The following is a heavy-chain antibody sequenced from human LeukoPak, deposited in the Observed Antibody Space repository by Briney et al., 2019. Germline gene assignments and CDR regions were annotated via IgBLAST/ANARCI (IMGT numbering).Heavy chain of an antibody. V-gene: IGHV1-69*04. CDR2: IIYILGIA. Sequence: SVKVSCKASGGTFSSYAISWVRQAPGQGREWMGRIIYILGIANYAQKFQGRVTITADKSTSTAYMELSSLRSEDTAVYYCARVFGSYYDSSGYFDYWGQGTLVTVSS. CDR1: GGTFSSYA. J-gene: IGHJ4*02. D-gene: IGHD3-22*01. CDR3: ARVFGSYYDSSGYFDY.